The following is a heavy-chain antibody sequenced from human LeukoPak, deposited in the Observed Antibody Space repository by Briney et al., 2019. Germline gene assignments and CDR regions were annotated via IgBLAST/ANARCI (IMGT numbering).Heavy chain of an antibody. CDR3: ERADIVLVSDFDY. V-gene: IGHV1-2*02. Sequence: ASVKVSCKASGYTFTGYYMHWVRQAPGQGLEWMGWINPNSGGTNYAQRFQGRVTMTRDTSISTAYMELSRLRSDDTAVYYCERADIVLVSDFDYWGQGTLVTVSS. CDR2: INPNSGGT. CDR1: GYTFTGYY. D-gene: IGHD2-8*02. J-gene: IGHJ4*02.